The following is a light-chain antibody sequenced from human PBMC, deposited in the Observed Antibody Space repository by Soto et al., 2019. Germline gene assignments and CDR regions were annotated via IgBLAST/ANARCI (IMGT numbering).Light chain of an antibody. J-gene: IGLJ1*01. CDR2: NNH. Sequence: QAVLTQAPSASGTPGQRVTISCSRSSSNIGSKTVNWYQQLPGMAPKLLIFNNHQRPSGVPDRFSGSKSGTSASLAISGLQSEDEADYYCAAWDDSLNACVFGTGTKVTVL. CDR3: AAWDDSLNACV. V-gene: IGLV1-44*01. CDR1: SSNIGSKT.